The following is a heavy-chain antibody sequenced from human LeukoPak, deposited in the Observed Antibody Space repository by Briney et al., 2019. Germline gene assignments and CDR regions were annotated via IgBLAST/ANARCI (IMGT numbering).Heavy chain of an antibody. CDR3: AGSYGDYWFDP. D-gene: IGHD4-17*01. Sequence: PSETLSLTCTVSGGSISSSSYYWGWIRQPPGKGLEWIGSIYYSGSTYYNPSLKSRVTISVDTSKNQFSLKLSSVTAADTAVYYCAGSYGDYWFDPWGQGTLVTVFS. V-gene: IGHV4-39*01. CDR2: IYYSGST. CDR1: GGSISSSSYY. J-gene: IGHJ5*02.